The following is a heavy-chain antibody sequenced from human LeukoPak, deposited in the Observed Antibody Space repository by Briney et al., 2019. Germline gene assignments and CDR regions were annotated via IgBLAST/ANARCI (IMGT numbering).Heavy chain of an antibody. CDR1: GYKFIDFG. Sequence: ASVKVSCKASGYKFIDFGITWVRQAPGQGLEWMGWINTNTGNPTYAQGFTGRFVFSLDTSVSTAYLQISSLKAEDTAVYYCARVDSSYYYYGMDVWGQGTTVTVSS. V-gene: IGHV7-4-1*02. CDR2: INTNTGNP. D-gene: IGHD6-13*01. J-gene: IGHJ6*02. CDR3: ARVDSSYYYYGMDV.